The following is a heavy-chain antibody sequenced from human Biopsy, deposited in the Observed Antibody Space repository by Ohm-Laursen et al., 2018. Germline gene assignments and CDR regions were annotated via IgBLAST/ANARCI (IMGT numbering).Heavy chain of an antibody. D-gene: IGHD3-22*01. CDR2: INHSGRT. CDR3: VRGVDYYDPYHYNALDV. V-gene: IGHV4-34*01. J-gene: IGHJ6*02. Sequence: PSETLSLTCAVYGESFNGYYWSWIRQTPGKGLEWIGEINHSGRTNYNPSLKSRVTISVDTSKNQFSLKVRSVTAADTAVYYCVRGVDYYDPYHYNALDVWGQGTTVTVSS. CDR1: GESFNGYY.